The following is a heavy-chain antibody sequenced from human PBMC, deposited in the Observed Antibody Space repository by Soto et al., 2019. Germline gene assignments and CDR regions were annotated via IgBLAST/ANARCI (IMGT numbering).Heavy chain of an antibody. V-gene: IGHV4-59*01. D-gene: IGHD3-16*01. Sequence: SETLSLTCTVSGGSIGSYYWSWIRQPPGKGLEWIGYIYYSGSTNYNPSLKSRVTISVDTSKNQFSLKLSSVTAADTAVYYCARDGGAYYYYGMDVWGQGTTVTVSS. CDR1: GGSIGSYY. CDR3: ARDGGAYYYYGMDV. CDR2: IYYSGST. J-gene: IGHJ6*02.